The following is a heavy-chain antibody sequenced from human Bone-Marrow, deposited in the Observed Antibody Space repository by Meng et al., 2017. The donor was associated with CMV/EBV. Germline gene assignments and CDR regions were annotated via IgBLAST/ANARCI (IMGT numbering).Heavy chain of an antibody. CDR3: ARDPNWGGDF. CDR2: ITNSGDRT. Sequence: LQSGGGRVKPGCALRLSCAASRLTFDTYDMNWFRQAPGKGLEWVSSITNSGDRTDYADSVRGRFTISRDNFQNTLYLQMDSLKAEDTAVYYCARDPNWGGDFWGQGTLVTVSS. J-gene: IGHJ4*02. CDR1: RLTFDTYD. V-gene: IGHV3-23*01. D-gene: IGHD7-27*01.